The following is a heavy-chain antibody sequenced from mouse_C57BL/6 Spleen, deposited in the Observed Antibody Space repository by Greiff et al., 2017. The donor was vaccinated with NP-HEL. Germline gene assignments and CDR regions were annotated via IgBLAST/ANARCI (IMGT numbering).Heavy chain of an antibody. CDR2: IWRGGST. V-gene: IGHV2-5*01. Sequence: VQLQQSGPGLVQPSQSLSITCTVSGFSLTSYGVHWVRQSPGKGLEWLGVIWRGGSTDYNAAFMSRLSITKDNSKSQVFFKMNSLQADDTAIYYGAKNAPDYYGSSGGYFDVWGTGTTVTVSS. J-gene: IGHJ1*03. D-gene: IGHD1-1*01. CDR3: AKNAPDYYGSSGGYFDV. CDR1: GFSLTSYG.